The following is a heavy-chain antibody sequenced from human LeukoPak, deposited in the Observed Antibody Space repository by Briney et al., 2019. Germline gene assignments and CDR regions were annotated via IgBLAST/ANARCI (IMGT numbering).Heavy chain of an antibody. CDR3: ARHMTTVNNWFDP. D-gene: IGHD4-17*01. V-gene: IGHV1-2*04. CDR2: INPNSGGT. CDR1: GYTFTGQY. J-gene: IGHJ5*02. Sequence: ASVKVSCKASGYTFTGQYIHWVRQAPGQGLEWMGWINPNSGGTNYEQKFQGWVIMTRDTSISTAYMELSSLRYDDTAVYYCARHMTTVNNWFDPWGQGTLVTVSS.